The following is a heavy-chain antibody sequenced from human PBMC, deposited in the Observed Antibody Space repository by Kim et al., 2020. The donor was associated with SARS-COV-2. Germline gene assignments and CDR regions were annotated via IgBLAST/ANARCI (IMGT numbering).Heavy chain of an antibody. CDR1: GFTFSSYT. CDR2: ISSTTTTI. J-gene: IGHJ3*02. V-gene: IGHV3-48*04. Sequence: GGSLRLSCAASGFTFSSYTMNWVRQAPGKGLEWVSYISSTTTTIYYAASVKGRFTISRDNAKNSLYLQMNSLRVEHTAMYFCVRDARRVLLPDAFDIWGQGTMVTVSS. D-gene: IGHD2-15*01. CDR3: VRDARRVLLPDAFDI.